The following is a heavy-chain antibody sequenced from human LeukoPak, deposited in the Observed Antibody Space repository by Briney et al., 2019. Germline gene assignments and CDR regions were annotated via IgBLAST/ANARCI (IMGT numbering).Heavy chain of an antibody. D-gene: IGHD3-16*02. CDR3: AREIEARLGELSSNWFDP. CDR1: GGSITNGGHY. Sequence: PSETLSLTCTVSGGSITNGGHYWSWIRQLPGKGLEWIGYIYYSGSTYYVPSLQSRLTLSVDTSKNQFSLKLSSVTAADTAVYYCAREIEARLGELSSNWFDPWGQGTLVTVSS. J-gene: IGHJ5*02. CDR2: IYYSGST. V-gene: IGHV4-31*03.